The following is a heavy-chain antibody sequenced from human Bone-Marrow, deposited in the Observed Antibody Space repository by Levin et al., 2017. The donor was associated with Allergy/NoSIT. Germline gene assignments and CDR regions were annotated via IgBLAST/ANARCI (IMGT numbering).Heavy chain of an antibody. Sequence: GGSLRLSCAASGFRFDDYAMHWVRRAPGKGLEWVSGISWNSGDIGYGDSVKGRFTISRDNADNSLYLHMDNLRHEDTAFYYCARVEGDSSVFQHWGQGTLVTVSS. CDR1: GFRFDDYA. J-gene: IGHJ1*01. CDR3: ARVEGDSSVFQH. CDR2: ISWNSGDI. D-gene: IGHD6-19*01. V-gene: IGHV3-9*01.